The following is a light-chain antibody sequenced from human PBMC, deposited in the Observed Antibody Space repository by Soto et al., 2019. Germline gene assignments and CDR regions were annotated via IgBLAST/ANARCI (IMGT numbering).Light chain of an antibody. CDR1: QGIRTD. CDR3: LHDYNYPLT. V-gene: IGKV1-6*01. CDR2: GAS. Sequence: AIHMTQSPSSLSASVGDRVTITCRASQGIRTDLGWYQQKPGKAPELLISGASSLQSGVSPRFSGRGSGTDFTLTISSLQPEDCATYYCLHDYNYPLTFGQGTTVDIK. J-gene: IGKJ1*01.